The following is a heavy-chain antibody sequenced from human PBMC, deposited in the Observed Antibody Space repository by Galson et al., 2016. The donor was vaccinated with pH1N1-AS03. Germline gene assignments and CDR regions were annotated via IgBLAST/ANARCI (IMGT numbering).Heavy chain of an antibody. CDR2: ISAHSGHA. CDR1: GYTFSNYA. D-gene: IGHD4-17*01. V-gene: IGHV1-18*01. Sequence: QSGAEVKKPGASVKVSCKASGYTFSNYALSWLRQTPGQGLEWMGWISAHSGHASYAQAFQGRVSMTIDASTTTTYMELRSLTTGDTAVYFCARDRTTVTETLLYDYWGQGTLLTVSS. CDR3: ARDRTTVTETLLYDY. J-gene: IGHJ4*02.